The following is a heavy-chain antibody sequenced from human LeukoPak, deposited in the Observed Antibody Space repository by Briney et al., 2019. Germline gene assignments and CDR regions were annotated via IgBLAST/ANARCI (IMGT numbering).Heavy chain of an antibody. CDR3: TKRARKGIGAAGDGYDV. D-gene: IGHD6-13*01. V-gene: IGHV3-9*01. J-gene: IGHJ3*01. Sequence: GGSLRLSCAASGFTFDDYAMHWVRQAPGKGLEWVSGISWNSGSIGYADSVKGRFTISRDNAKNSLYLQMNSLRAEDTALYYCTKRARKGIGAAGDGYDVWGQGTMVTVSS. CDR2: ISWNSGSI. CDR1: GFTFDDYA.